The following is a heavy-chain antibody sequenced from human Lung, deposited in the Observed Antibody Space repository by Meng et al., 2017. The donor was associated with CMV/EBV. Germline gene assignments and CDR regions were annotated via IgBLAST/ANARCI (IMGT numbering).Heavy chain of an antibody. CDR3: TRRPLGSTRPFDY. J-gene: IGHJ4*02. Sequence: SVXVSXXTSGFNFYGFYIHWVRRAPGQGLEWMGRITPKNGDPKYAQRFEGRVSMTTDTSITTVYMELRSLRSDDTAFYYCTRRPLGSTRPFDYWGQGTLVTVSS. D-gene: IGHD1-26*01. CDR1: GFNFYGFY. CDR2: ITPKNGDP. V-gene: IGHV1-2*06.